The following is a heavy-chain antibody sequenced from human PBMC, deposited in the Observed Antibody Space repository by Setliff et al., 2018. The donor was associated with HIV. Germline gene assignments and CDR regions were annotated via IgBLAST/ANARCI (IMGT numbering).Heavy chain of an antibody. D-gene: IGHD3-3*01. J-gene: IGHJ3*02. CDR2: INPNSGGT. CDR1: GYTFTGYY. CDR3: ARLPFITIFGVLNGDDGFDI. V-gene: IGHV1-2*06. Sequence: GASVKVSCKASGYTFTGYYMHWVRQAPGQGLEWMGRINPNSGGTRYAQKFQGRVSMTRDTAISTAYMELSRLRSDDSAVYYCARLPFITIFGVLNGDDGFDIWGQGTMVTVS.